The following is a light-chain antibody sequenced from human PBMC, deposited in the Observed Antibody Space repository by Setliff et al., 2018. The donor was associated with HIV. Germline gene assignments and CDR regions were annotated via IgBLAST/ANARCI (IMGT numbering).Light chain of an antibody. CDR2: QAS. CDR3: SSFAGSNNFV. CDR1: SGDVGRYNL. V-gene: IGLV2-23*02. J-gene: IGLJ1*01. Sequence: QSALTQPASVSGSPGQSITISCTGTSGDVGRYNLVSWYQQQPGKPPKLMIYQASKRPSGVSNRFSGSKSGNTASLTISGLQAEDEADYYCSSFAGSNNFVFGTGTRVT.